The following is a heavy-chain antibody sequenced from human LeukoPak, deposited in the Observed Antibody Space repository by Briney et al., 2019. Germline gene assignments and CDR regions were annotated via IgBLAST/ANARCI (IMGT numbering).Heavy chain of an antibody. Sequence: PGGSLRLSCAASGFTFSRSGMHWVRQAPGKGLEWVAVISYDGSNKYYADSVKGRFTISRDNSKNTLYLQMNSLRAEDTAVYYCARDGGDSGSYDYWGQGTLVTVSS. CDR1: GFTFSRSG. D-gene: IGHD1-26*01. CDR3: ARDGGDSGSYDY. V-gene: IGHV3-30*03. CDR2: ISYDGSNK. J-gene: IGHJ4*02.